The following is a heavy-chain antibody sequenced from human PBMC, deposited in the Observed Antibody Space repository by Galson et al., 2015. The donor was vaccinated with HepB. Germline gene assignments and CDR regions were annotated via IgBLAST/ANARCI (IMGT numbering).Heavy chain of an antibody. CDR1: GFTFKNYA. J-gene: IGHJ2*01. CDR2: ISSNGGST. Sequence: SLRLSCAASGFTFKNYAMHWVRQAPGKGLESVSTISSNGGSTYYANSVKGRFTISRDNSKNTLYLQMGSLRAEDMAVYYCARTYYDSTGCSKNWYFDLWGRGTLVTGSS. CDR3: ARTYYDSTGCSKNWYFDL. D-gene: IGHD3-22*01. V-gene: IGHV3-64*01.